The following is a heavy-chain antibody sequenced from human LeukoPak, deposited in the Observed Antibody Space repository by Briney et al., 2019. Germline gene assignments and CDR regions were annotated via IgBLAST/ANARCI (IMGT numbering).Heavy chain of an antibody. CDR3: ARVRSSGYYRMDY. Sequence: GGSLRLSCAASGFTFSSYSMNWVRQAPGKGLEWVSSISSSSSYIYYADSVKGRFTISRDNAKNLLYLQMNSLRAEDTAVYYCARVRSSGYYRMDYWGQGTLVTVSS. CDR1: GFTFSSYS. V-gene: IGHV3-21*01. J-gene: IGHJ4*02. D-gene: IGHD3-22*01. CDR2: ISSSSSYI.